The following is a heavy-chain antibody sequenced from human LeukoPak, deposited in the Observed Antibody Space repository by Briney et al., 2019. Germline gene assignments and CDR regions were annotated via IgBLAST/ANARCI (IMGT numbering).Heavy chain of an antibody. CDR1: GFTFSSYW. CDR2: IRSSSSTI. CDR3: ARAKRNGFDI. J-gene: IGHJ3*02. Sequence: GGSLRLSCAASGFTFSSYWMSWVRQAPGEGLEWVSYIRSSSSTIYYADSVKGRFTISRDNAKNSLYLQMNSLRAEDTAVYYCARAKRNGFDIWGQGTMVTVSS. V-gene: IGHV3-48*01.